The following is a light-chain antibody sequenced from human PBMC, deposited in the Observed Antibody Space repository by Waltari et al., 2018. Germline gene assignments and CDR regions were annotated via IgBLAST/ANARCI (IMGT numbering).Light chain of an antibody. CDR2: EVN. CDR1: STDIGGYVY. V-gene: IGLV2-14*01. J-gene: IGLJ1*01. CDR3: SSYTSSDTLV. Sequence: QSALTQPASVSGSPGESNTISCTGTSTDIGGYVYVSWYQQHPDKPPKLIISEVNSRPSGVSARFSGSRSGNTASLTISGLQAEDAADYYCSSYTSSDTLVLGTGTKVIVL.